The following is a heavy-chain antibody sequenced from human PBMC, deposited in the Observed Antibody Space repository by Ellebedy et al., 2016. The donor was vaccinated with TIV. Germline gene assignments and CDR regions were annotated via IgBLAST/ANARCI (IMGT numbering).Heavy chain of an antibody. Sequence: GGSLRLXXAASGFTFDDYTMHWVRQAPGKGLEWVSLISWDGGSTYYADSVKGRFTISRDNSKNSLYLQMNSLRTEDTALYYCAKDRRLGGSYWGGYYYYYGMDVWGQGTTVTVSS. CDR1: GFTFDDYT. CDR3: AKDRRLGGSYWGGYYYYYGMDV. D-gene: IGHD1-26*01. J-gene: IGHJ6*02. V-gene: IGHV3-43*01. CDR2: ISWDGGST.